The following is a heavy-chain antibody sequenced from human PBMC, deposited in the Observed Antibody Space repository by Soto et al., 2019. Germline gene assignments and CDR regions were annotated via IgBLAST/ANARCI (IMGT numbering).Heavy chain of an antibody. J-gene: IGHJ5*02. CDR2: IYYSGST. CDR3: ASLSRGSWFDP. D-gene: IGHD2-15*01. V-gene: IGHV4-31*03. Sequence: SETLSLTCTVSGGSISSGGYYWSWIRQHPGKGLEWIGYIYYSGSTYYNPSLKSRVTISVDTSKNQFSLKLSSVTAADTAVYYGASLSRGSWFDPWGQGTLVTVSS. CDR1: GGSISSGGYY.